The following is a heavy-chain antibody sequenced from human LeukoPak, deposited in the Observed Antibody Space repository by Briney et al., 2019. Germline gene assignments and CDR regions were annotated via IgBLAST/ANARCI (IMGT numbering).Heavy chain of an antibody. CDR1: GYTFLCYG. CDR2: ISAYNGNT. Sequence: EASVKVSCKASGYTFLCYGISWVRQAAARGLEWMGWISAYNGNTNYAQKLQGRVTMTTDTSTSTAYMELRSLRSDDTAVYYCARGGRYSSSSYWGQGTLVTVSS. V-gene: IGHV1-18*01. J-gene: IGHJ4*02. D-gene: IGHD6-6*01. CDR3: ARGGRYSSSSY.